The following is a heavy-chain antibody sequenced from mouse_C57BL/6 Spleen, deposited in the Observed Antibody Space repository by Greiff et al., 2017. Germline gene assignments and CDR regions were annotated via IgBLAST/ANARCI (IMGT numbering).Heavy chain of an antibody. CDR3: ARGGGYDGYLYAMDY. Sequence: QVQLQQSGAELVKPGASVKISCKASGYAFSSYWMNWVKQRPGKGLEWIGQIYPGDGDTNYNGKFKGKATLTADKSSSTAYMQLSSLTSEDSAVYFGARGGGYDGYLYAMDYWGQGTSVTVSS. V-gene: IGHV1-80*01. J-gene: IGHJ4*01. CDR2: IYPGDGDT. CDR1: GYAFSSYW. D-gene: IGHD2-3*01.